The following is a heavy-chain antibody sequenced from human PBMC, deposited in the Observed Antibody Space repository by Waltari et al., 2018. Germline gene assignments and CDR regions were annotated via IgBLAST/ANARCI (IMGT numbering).Heavy chain of an antibody. J-gene: IGHJ4*02. V-gene: IGHV3-7*01. D-gene: IGHD3-3*01. CDR2: IKQDGRGK. CDR1: GFTFSSYW. CDR3: ARRTIFGVDRFDY. Sequence: EVQLVESGGGLVQPGGSLRLSCAASGFTFSSYWMSWVRQAPGKGLEWVANIKQDGRGKYYGDAVKGRFTISRDNAKNSLYLQMNSLRAEDTAVYYCARRTIFGVDRFDYWGQGTLVTVSS.